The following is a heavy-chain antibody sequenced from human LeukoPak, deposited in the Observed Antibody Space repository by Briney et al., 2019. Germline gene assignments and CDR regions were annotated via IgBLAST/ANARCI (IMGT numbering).Heavy chain of an antibody. CDR1: GFTFSSSW. V-gene: IGHV3-7*01. CDR2: IREDGSEK. Sequence: GGSLRLSCAASGFTFSSSWMTWVRQAPGKGLEWVASIREDGSEKTSVDSVKGRFTISRDNAKNSLYLQMDRMRAEDTAVYYCARGPTNGQAFDYWGQGTLVTVSS. D-gene: IGHD2-8*01. J-gene: IGHJ4*02. CDR3: ARGPTNGQAFDY.